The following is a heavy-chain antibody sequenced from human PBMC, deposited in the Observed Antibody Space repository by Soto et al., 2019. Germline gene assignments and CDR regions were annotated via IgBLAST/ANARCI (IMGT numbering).Heavy chain of an antibody. J-gene: IGHJ4*02. Sequence: EVQLVQSGAEVKKPGESLKISCKVSGYSFSTYWIGWVRQMPGKGLEWMGIIFPLDSYTRYRPSFQGQVTMSVDKSSSPAYLQWNSLKASDSAMYYCGRLPPGTSFIDSWGQGTLVTVSS. CDR3: GRLPPGTSFIDS. V-gene: IGHV5-51*01. D-gene: IGHD6-13*01. CDR2: IFPLDSYT. CDR1: GYSFSTYW.